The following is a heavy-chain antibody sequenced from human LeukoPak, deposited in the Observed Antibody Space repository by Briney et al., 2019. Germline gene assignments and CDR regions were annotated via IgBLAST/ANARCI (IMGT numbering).Heavy chain of an antibody. CDR1: GYSFTSYC. CDR2: IYPGDSDT. CDR3: ARLFTMVRGVIPFDY. D-gene: IGHD3-10*01. Sequence: GESLKISCKGSGYSFTSYCIGWVRQMPGKGLEWMGIIYPGDSDTRYSPSFQGQVTISADKSISTAYLQWSSLKASDTAMYYCARLFTMVRGVIPFDYWGQGTLVTVSS. V-gene: IGHV5-51*01. J-gene: IGHJ4*02.